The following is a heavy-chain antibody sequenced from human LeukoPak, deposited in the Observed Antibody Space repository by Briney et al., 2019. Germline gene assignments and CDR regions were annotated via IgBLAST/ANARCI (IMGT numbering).Heavy chain of an antibody. V-gene: IGHV3-33*06. Sequence: PGRSLRLSCAASGFTFNTYGMNWVRQAPGKGLEWVAIIWYDGSDKYYAESVKGRFTISRDNSKNTMYLQVNSLRTEDTAIYYCAKEDVVVITIRYFQHWGQGTLVTVSS. CDR1: GFTFNTYG. CDR3: AKEDVVVITIRYFQH. J-gene: IGHJ1*01. D-gene: IGHD3-22*01. CDR2: IWYDGSDK.